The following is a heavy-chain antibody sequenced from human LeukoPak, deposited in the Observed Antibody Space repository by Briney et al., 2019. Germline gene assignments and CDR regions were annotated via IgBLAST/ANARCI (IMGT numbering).Heavy chain of an antibody. CDR3: ASLHYGDYAWFDP. V-gene: IGHV1-18*01. CDR1: GYTFTNYG. CDR2: ISAYNGHT. D-gene: IGHD4-17*01. J-gene: IGHJ5*02. Sequence: ASVKVSCKASGYTFTNYGISWVRQAPGQGLEWMGWISAYNGHTKYAQKVQGRVTMTRDTSISTAYMELSRLRSDDTAVYYCASLHYGDYAWFDPWGQGTLVTVSS.